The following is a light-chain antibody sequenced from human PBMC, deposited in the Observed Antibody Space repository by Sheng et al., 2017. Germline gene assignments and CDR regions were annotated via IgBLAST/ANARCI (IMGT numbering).Light chain of an antibody. CDR2: YSD. V-gene: IGLV1-36*01. J-gene: IGLJ1*01. Sequence: QSVLTQPPSVSEAPRQRVTISCSGSSSNIGNNVVSWYQQLPGKAPKLLIYYSDLLPSGVSARFSGSKSGTSSSLAISGLQSEDEAYYFCSTWDDSLNGRVFGTGTKVTV. CDR3: STWDDSLNGRV. CDR1: SSNIGNNV.